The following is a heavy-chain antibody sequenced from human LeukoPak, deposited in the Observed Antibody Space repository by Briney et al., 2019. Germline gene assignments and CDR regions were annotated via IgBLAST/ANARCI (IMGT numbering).Heavy chain of an antibody. Sequence: PGGSLRLSCAASGFTFSRYWMSWVRQAPGKGLEWVANINEDGSEKYFVDSVKGRFTISRDNAKNSLYLQMNSLRAEDTAVYYCAREAPWYYYIDVWGKGTTVTVSS. J-gene: IGHJ6*03. CDR1: GFTFSRYW. CDR2: INEDGSEK. V-gene: IGHV3-7*01. CDR3: AREAPWYYYIDV.